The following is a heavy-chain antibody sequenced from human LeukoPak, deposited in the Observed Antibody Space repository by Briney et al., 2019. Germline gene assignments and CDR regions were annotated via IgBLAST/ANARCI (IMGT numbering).Heavy chain of an antibody. Sequence: GGSLGLSCAASGFSFSAYGMHWVRQAPGKGLEWVAIISNDGSNRHYTDSVKGRFTISGDKSKNTLYLQMNSLRTEDTAVYYCAKDGSGWSYFDYWGQGALVTVSS. V-gene: IGHV3-30*18. CDR2: ISNDGSNR. J-gene: IGHJ4*02. CDR1: GFSFSAYG. D-gene: IGHD6-19*01. CDR3: AKDGSGWSYFDY.